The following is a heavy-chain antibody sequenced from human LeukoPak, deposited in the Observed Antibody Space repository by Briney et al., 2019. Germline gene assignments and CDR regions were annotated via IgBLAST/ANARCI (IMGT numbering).Heavy chain of an antibody. D-gene: IGHD2-2*01. CDR3: ARDRGCTTSSCYRTGLRWFDP. V-gene: IGHV1-46*01. J-gene: IGHJ5*02. CDR2: INPKDGST. CDR1: GDSFTTYY. Sequence: GAPVKVSCKTSGDSFTTYYFHWVRQAPGQGLEWVATINPKDGSTDFAENFRGRVTLTRDTSTTTLYMDLHSLESADTAVYYCARDRGCTTSSCYRTGLRWFDPWGQGTLVIVSS.